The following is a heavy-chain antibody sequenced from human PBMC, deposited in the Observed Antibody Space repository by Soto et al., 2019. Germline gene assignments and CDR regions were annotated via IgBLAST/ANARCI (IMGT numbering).Heavy chain of an antibody. Sequence: QVQLVESGGGVVQPGRSLRLSCAASGFTFSRYGMHWVRQAPGKGLEWVAVIWYDGSNKYYADSVKGRFTISRDNSKNTLYLPMNSLRAEDTAVYYCARAPYPYFPPKYYFDYWGQGTLVTVSS. J-gene: IGHJ4*02. CDR3: ARAPYPYFPPKYYFDY. V-gene: IGHV3-33*01. CDR1: GFTFSRYG. D-gene: IGHD2-21*01. CDR2: IWYDGSNK.